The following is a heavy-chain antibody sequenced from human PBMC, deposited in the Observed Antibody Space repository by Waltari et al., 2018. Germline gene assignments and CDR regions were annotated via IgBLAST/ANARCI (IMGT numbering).Heavy chain of an antibody. CDR2: VYNNGGT. CDR3: VRGEAGRVREGYFDA. D-gene: IGHD3-16*01. Sequence: QVQLQESGPGLAKPSETLSLNCTVSDDSVTTHHWGWIRQPPGKGLDWIGYVYNNGGTNYNPSLKSRLTISTDTAKSQVSLQITSVTADDTAVYYCVRGEAGRVREGYFDAWGQGILVTVSS. J-gene: IGHJ5*02. V-gene: IGHV4-59*02. CDR1: DDSVTTHH.